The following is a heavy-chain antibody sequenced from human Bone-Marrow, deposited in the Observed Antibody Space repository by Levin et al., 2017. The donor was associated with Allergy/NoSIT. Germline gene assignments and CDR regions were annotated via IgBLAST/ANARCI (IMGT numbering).Heavy chain of an antibody. J-gene: IGHJ6*02. V-gene: IGHV3-30*03. CDR1: GFVFRPHG. D-gene: IGHD3-10*01. CDR2: ISYDGSET. Sequence: SCVASGFVFRPHGMHWARQTPGKGLEWVAVISYDGSETYYAGSVKGRFTISRDNSKNSLFLQMNSLRSEDTAVYYCARDRSGSGSDGMDVWGRGTTVTVSS. CDR3: ARDRSGSGSDGMDV.